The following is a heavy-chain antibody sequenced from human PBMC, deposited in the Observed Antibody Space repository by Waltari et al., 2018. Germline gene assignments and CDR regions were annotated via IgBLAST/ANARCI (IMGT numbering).Heavy chain of an antibody. CDR2: MNPNSGST. J-gene: IGHJ3*02. CDR1: GYTFTSYD. CDR3: AMGNGAVIKDSFDT. D-gene: IGHD3-10*01. Sequence: QLPLVQSGAEVKKPGASVKVSCKASGYTFTSYDMNWVRRATGQGLEWMGWMNPNSGSTGYAQKFQGRVTMTRDTSISTAYMELSSLTSEDTAVYYCAMGNGAVIKDSFDTWGQGTMVTVSS. V-gene: IGHV1-8*01.